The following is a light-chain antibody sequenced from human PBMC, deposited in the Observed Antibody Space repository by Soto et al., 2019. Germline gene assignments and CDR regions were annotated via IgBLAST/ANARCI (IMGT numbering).Light chain of an antibody. J-gene: IGLJ1*01. Sequence: QSVLTQPASVSGSPGQSITISCTGTSSDIGDYDYVSWYQHLPGKAPKLLIFDVTHRPSGVSDRFSGSKSGNTASLTISGVRPEDEADYYCQSYDSRLSGSVFGTGTKLTVL. V-gene: IGLV2-14*01. CDR1: SSDIGDYDY. CDR2: DVT. CDR3: QSYDSRLSGSV.